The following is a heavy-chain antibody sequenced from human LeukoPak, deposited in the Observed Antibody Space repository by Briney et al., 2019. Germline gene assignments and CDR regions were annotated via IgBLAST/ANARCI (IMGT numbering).Heavy chain of an antibody. J-gene: IGHJ4*02. CDR3: ARVTEDSGWTFVGY. CDR1: GYTFTRYG. V-gene: IGHV7-4-1*02. CDR2: INTNTGNP. D-gene: IGHD6-19*01. Sequence: GASVKVSCKASGYTFTRYGMNWVRQAPGQGLEWMGWINTNTGNPTYAQGFTGRFVFSLDTSVSTAYLQISSLKAEDTAVYYCARVTEDSGWTFVGYWGQGTLVTVSS.